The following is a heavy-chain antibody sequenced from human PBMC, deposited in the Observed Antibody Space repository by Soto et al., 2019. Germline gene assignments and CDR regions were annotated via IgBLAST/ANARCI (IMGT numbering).Heavy chain of an antibody. D-gene: IGHD2-8*01. J-gene: IGHJ4*02. V-gene: IGHV1-69*13. CDR2: IIPIFGTA. CDR3: ASTSQALYARIRPSPLFDY. CDR1: GGTFSSYA. Sequence: GASVKVSCKSSGGTFSSYAISWVRQAPGQGLEWMGGIIPIFGTANYAQKFQGRVTITADESTSTAYMELSSLRSEDTAVYYCASTSQALYARIRPSPLFDYWGQGTLVTVSS.